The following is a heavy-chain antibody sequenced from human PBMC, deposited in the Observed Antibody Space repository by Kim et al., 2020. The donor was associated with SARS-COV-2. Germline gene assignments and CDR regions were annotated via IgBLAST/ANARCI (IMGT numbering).Heavy chain of an antibody. CDR2: TYYRSKWYN. CDR3: ARETPYCSGGSCYSGGMDV. V-gene: IGHV6-1*01. CDR1: GDSVSSNSAA. Sequence: SQTLSLTCAISGDSVSSNSAAWNWIRQSPSRGLEWLGRTYYRSKWYNDYAVSVKSRITINPDTSKNQFSLQLNSVTPEDTAVYYCARETPYCSGGSCYSGGMDVWGQGTTVTVSS. D-gene: IGHD2-15*01. J-gene: IGHJ6*02.